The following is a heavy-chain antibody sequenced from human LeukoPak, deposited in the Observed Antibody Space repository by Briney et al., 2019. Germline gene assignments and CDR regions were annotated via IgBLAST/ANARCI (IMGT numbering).Heavy chain of an antibody. CDR1: GFTFNNYW. CDR2: INNDGSSA. V-gene: IGHV3-74*01. D-gene: IGHD3-22*01. CDR3: ATGGYMHYDH. Sequence: GGSLRLSCAASGFTFNNYWIHWVRQVPGKGLVWVSRINNDGSSASYVDSVKGRFTISRDNSKNTFYLQMNSLRAEDTAIYYCATGGYMHYDHWGQGTLVTVSS. J-gene: IGHJ4*02.